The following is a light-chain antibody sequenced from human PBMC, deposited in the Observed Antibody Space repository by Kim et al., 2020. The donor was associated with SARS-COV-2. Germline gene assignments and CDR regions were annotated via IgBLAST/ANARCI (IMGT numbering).Light chain of an antibody. CDR3: QQYGSSPPYT. CDR1: QSVSSSY. Sequence: PGERATLSCRASQSVSSSYVAWYQQKPGQAPSLLIYGASSRATGIPDRFSGSGSGTDFTLTISRLEPEDFAVYYCQQYGSSPPYTFGQGTKLEI. J-gene: IGKJ2*01. V-gene: IGKV3-20*01. CDR2: GAS.